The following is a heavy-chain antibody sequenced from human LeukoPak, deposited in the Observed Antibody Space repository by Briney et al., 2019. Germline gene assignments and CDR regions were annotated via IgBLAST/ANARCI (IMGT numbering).Heavy chain of an antibody. CDR1: GGSISSYY. V-gene: IGHV4-39*07. D-gene: IGHD1-26*01. CDR3: ARALQEKNIVGGINYYYYYGMDV. Sequence: SETLSLTCTVSGGSISSYYWGWIRQPPGKGLEWIGSIYYSGSTYYNPSLKSRVTISVDTSKNQFSLKLSSVTAADTAVYYCARALQEKNIVGGINYYYYYGMDVWGQGTTVTVSS. CDR2: IYYSGST. J-gene: IGHJ6*02.